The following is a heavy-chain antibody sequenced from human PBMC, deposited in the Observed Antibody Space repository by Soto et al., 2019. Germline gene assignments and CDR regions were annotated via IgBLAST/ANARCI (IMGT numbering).Heavy chain of an antibody. CDR3: AKDRYCSSTSCSSLNS. J-gene: IGHJ5*02. CDR2: ISGRAGNT. V-gene: IGHV3-23*01. D-gene: IGHD2-2*01. CDR1: GFTFASYS. Sequence: GGSLRLCCAASGFTFASYSMTWVRQATGKGLEWVSVISGRAGNTYYADSVKGRFTISRDNSKNTLYLYMGSPRAEDTALYYCAKDRYCSSTSCSSLNSWGQGTLVTVSS.